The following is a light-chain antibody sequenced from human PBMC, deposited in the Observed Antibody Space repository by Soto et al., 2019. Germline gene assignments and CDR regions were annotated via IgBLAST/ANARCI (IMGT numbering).Light chain of an antibody. Sequence: DIPMTQSPSTLSASIGDRVTITCRASQTINNWLAWYQQKPGKAPNLLIYHASNLETGVPSRFSGSAFGTEFTLTISSLQPDDFATYYCQHYNSYPWTLGQGTKVEIK. CDR3: QHYNSYPWT. CDR2: HAS. CDR1: QTINNW. V-gene: IGKV1-5*01. J-gene: IGKJ1*01.